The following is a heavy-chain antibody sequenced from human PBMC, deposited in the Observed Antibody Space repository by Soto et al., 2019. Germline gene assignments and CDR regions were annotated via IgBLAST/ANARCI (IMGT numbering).Heavy chain of an antibody. J-gene: IGHJ4*02. CDR3: ARGRGITIFGVVTAHHYFDY. CDR1: GGSISSSSYY. D-gene: IGHD3-3*01. Sequence: SETLSLTCTVSGGSISSSSYYWGWIRQPPGKGLEWIGSIYYSGSTYYNPSLKSRVTISVDTSKNQFSLKLSSVTAADTAVYYCARGRGITIFGVVTAHHYFDYWGQGTLVTVSS. V-gene: IGHV4-39*07. CDR2: IYYSGST.